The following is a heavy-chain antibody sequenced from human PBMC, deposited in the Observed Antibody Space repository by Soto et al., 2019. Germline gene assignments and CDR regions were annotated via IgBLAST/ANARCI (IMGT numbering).Heavy chain of an antibody. D-gene: IGHD3-10*01. J-gene: IGHJ6*02. Sequence: GGSLRLSCAASGFTFSIYAMTWVRQAPGKGLEWVSVIGGSGGSAYYADSAKGRFTISRDNSKNTVFLQMNSLRVEDTAVYYCAKALGYFGSGSYYKLYGMDVWGQGTTVTVSS. V-gene: IGHV3-23*01. CDR1: GFTFSIYA. CDR3: AKALGYFGSGSYYKLYGMDV. CDR2: IGGSGGSA.